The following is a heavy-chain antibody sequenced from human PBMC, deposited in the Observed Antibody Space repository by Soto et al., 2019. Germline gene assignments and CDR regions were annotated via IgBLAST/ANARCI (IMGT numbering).Heavy chain of an antibody. J-gene: IGHJ4*02. Sequence: GPTLVHPTQTVTLTCTFSGFSLSTGEMSVSWIRQPPRKALEWSALLDLDDDKYYSTPMKTRKTNYQDTSKNKLVLTLTIRDPVDTATYYCARIHGNSDGHFDYWGQGTRVTVSS. CDR1: GFSLSTGEMS. CDR2: LDLDDDK. CDR3: ARIHGNSDGHFDY. V-gene: IGHV2-70*01. D-gene: IGHD4-4*01.